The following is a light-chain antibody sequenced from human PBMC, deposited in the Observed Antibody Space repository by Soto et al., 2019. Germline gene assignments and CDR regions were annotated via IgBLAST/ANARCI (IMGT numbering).Light chain of an antibody. Sequence: EVVMTQSPATLSVSPGERATLSCRASQSVSSNLAWYQQKPGQAPRLLIHGASTRANGIPARFSGSGSGTELSLTISSLQSEDFAVYYCQQYNNWPTITFGQGTRLEIK. CDR1: QSVSSN. V-gene: IGKV3-15*01. CDR3: QQYNNWPTIT. J-gene: IGKJ5*01. CDR2: GAS.